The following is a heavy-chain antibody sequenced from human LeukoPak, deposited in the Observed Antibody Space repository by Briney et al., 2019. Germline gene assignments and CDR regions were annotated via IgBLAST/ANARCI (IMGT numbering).Heavy chain of an antibody. CDR1: GGTFSSYA. Sequence: SVKVSCKASGGTFSSYAISWVRQAPGQGLEWMGGIIPIFGTANYAQKFQGRVTITADESTSTAYVELSSLRSEDTAVYYCARSIAAAGTDYFDYWGQGTLVTVSS. V-gene: IGHV1-69*13. D-gene: IGHD6-13*01. J-gene: IGHJ4*02. CDR3: ARSIAAAGTDYFDY. CDR2: IIPIFGTA.